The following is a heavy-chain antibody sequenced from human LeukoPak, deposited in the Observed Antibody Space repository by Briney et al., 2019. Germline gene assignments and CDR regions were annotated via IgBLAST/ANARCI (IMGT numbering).Heavy chain of an antibody. CDR2: IKQDGSEK. J-gene: IGHJ4*02. CDR1: GFTFSSYW. V-gene: IGHV3-7*01. Sequence: PGGSLRLSCAASGFTFSSYWMSWVRQAPGKGLEWVANIKQDGSEKYYVYSVKGRFTISRDNAKNSLYLQMNSLRAEDTAVYYCSKEKSTVLTPGVDYWGQGTLVTVSS. CDR3: SKEKSTVLTPGVDY. D-gene: IGHD4-23*01.